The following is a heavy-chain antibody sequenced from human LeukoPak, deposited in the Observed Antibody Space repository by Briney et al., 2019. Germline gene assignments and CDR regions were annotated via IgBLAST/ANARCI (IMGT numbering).Heavy chain of an antibody. CDR1: GYTFTSYG. CDR3: ARGGYSYGYLSFYYYYMDV. CDR2: MNPNSGNT. Sequence: GASVKVSCKASGYTFTSYGISWVRQAPGQGLEWMGWMNPNSGNTGYAQKFQGRVTMTRNTSISTAYMELSSLRSEDTAVYYCARGGYSYGYLSFYYYYMDVWGKGTTVTVSS. D-gene: IGHD5-18*01. V-gene: IGHV1-8*02. J-gene: IGHJ6*03.